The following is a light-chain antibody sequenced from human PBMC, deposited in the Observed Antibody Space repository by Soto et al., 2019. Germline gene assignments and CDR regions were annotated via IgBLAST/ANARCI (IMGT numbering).Light chain of an antibody. J-gene: IGLJ1*01. Sequence: QSVLTQPPSASGSPGQSVTISCTGTSGDVGGYNYVSWYQHHPGKAPELMIYEVTKRPSGVPDRFSGSKSGNTASLTVSGLQAEDEADYYCTSYAGRNNYVFGTGTKLTVL. V-gene: IGLV2-8*01. CDR1: SGDVGGYNY. CDR3: TSYAGRNNYV. CDR2: EVT.